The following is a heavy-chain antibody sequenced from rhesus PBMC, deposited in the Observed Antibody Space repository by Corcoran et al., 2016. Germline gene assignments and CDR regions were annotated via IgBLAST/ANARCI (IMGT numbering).Heavy chain of an antibody. D-gene: IGHD1-20*01. CDR1: GGSISGYYY. CDR2: IYGKSTNT. J-gene: IGHJ4*01. V-gene: IGHV4-143*01. CDR3: ARRGIAGTTSYFDY. Sequence: QVQLQESGPGLVKPSETLSLTCTVSGGSISGYYYWSWIRQPPGKGLEWIGGIYGKSTNTYNNPSLKRRITISKDTSKNQFSLKLSSVTAADTAVYYCARRGIAGTTSYFDYWGQGVLVTVSS.